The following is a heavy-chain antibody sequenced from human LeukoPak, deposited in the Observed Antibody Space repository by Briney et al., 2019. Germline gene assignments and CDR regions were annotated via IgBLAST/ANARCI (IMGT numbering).Heavy chain of an antibody. D-gene: IGHD3-22*01. Sequence: SETLSLTCTVSGGSISSYYWSWIRQPPGKGLEWTGYIYYSGSTNYNPSLKSRVTISVDTSKNQFSLKLSSVTAADTAVYYCARRYLSTYYYDSSGYNDAFDIWGQGTMVTVSS. CDR1: GGSISSYY. V-gene: IGHV4-59*01. J-gene: IGHJ3*02. CDR3: ARRYLSTYYYDSSGYNDAFDI. CDR2: IYYSGST.